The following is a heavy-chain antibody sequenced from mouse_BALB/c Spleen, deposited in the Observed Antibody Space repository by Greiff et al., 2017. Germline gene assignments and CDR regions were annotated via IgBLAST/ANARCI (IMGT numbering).Heavy chain of an antibody. Sequence: DVHLVESGGGLVKPGGSLKLSCAASGFTFSSYAMSWVRQTPEKRLEWVATISSGGSYTYYPDSVKGRFTISRDNAKNTLYLQMSSLRSEDTAMYYCARGPDGGYAMDYWGQGTSVTVSS. CDR2: ISSGGSYT. J-gene: IGHJ4*01. CDR3: ARGPDGGYAMDY. V-gene: IGHV5-9-3*01. CDR1: GFTFSSYA.